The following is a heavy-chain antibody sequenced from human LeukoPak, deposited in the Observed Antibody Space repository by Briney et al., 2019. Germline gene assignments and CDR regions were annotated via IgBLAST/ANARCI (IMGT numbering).Heavy chain of an antibody. CDR2: IYYSGST. D-gene: IGHD3-10*01. V-gene: IGHV4-30-4*01. J-gene: IGHJ4*02. CDR1: GGSISSGDYY. Sequence: SQTLSLTCTVTGGSISSGDYYWSWIRQPPGKGLEWIGYIYYSGSTYYNPSLKSRVTISVDSSMNQFSLKLSSVTAADTAVYYCARGQFGELPMDIDYWGQGTLVTVSS. CDR3: ARGQFGELPMDIDY.